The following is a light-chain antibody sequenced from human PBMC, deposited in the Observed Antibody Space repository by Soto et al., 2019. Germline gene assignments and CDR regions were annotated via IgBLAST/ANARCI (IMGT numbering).Light chain of an antibody. CDR3: SSYTTSSTPFYV. CDR2: DVN. CDR1: NSDVGGYNT. Sequence: QSALTQPASVSGSPGQSITISCTGSNSDVGGYNTVSWFQQHPGEAPKLMIYDVNNRPSGVSHRFSGSKSANTASLTISGLQAADEADYYCSSYTTSSTPFYVFGTGTKLTVL. J-gene: IGLJ1*01. V-gene: IGLV2-14*03.